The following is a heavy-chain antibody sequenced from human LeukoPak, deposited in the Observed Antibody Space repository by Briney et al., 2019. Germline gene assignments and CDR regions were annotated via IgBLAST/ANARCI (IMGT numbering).Heavy chain of an antibody. V-gene: IGHV3-30*18. CDR2: ISYDGSNK. D-gene: IGHD1-1*01. J-gene: IGHJ6*02. CDR1: GFTFSSYG. CDR3: GKAEARYNWNDPHIPYYYYYYGMDV. Sequence: PGGSLRLSCAASGFTFSSYGMHWVRQAPGKGLEWVAVISYDGSNKYYADSVKGRFTISRDNSKNTLYLQMNSLRTEDTAVYYCGKAEARYNWNDPHIPYYYYYYGMDVWGQGTTVTVSS.